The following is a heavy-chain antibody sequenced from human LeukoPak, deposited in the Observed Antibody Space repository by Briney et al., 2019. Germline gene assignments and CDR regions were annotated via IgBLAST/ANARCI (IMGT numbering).Heavy chain of an antibody. J-gene: IGHJ5*02. D-gene: IGHD6-19*01. CDR1: GGTFSRHA. CDR2: INPIFGTA. V-gene: IGHV1-69*01. CDR3: ARQWLPNNWFDP. Sequence: ASVKVSCKASGGTFSRHAISWVRQAPGQGLEWMGGINPIFGTANYAQKFQGRVTITADESTSTAYMELSSLRSEDTAVYYCARQWLPNNWFDPWGQGTLVTVSS.